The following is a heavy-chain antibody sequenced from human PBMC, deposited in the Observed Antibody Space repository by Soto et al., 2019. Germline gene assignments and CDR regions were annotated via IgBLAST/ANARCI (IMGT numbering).Heavy chain of an antibody. Sequence: SGGSLRLSCAASGFTFSSYSMNWVRQAPGKGLEWVSSISSSSSYIYYADSVKGRFTISRDNAKNSLYLQMNSLRAEDTAVYYCARDLTTYYYDSSGSWGQGTLVTVSS. J-gene: IGHJ4*02. CDR1: GFTFSSYS. V-gene: IGHV3-21*01. CDR2: ISSSSSYI. D-gene: IGHD3-22*01. CDR3: ARDLTTYYYDSSGS.